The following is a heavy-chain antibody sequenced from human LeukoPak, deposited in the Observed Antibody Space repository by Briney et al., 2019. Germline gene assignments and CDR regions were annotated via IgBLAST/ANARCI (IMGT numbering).Heavy chain of an antibody. CDR3: AKDGEGYS. CDR1: GFTFNRAW. CDR2: IKEDGSEK. V-gene: IGHV3-7*01. J-gene: IGHJ2*01. D-gene: IGHD3-10*01. Sequence: PGRSLRLSCAASGFTFNRAWMGWGRQTPEKRLYLLAKIKEDGSEKYYGDSVKGRFTIYRDNTKNSLYLQMGSLRVDDRAIYYCAKDGEGYSWGRGTVVSVS.